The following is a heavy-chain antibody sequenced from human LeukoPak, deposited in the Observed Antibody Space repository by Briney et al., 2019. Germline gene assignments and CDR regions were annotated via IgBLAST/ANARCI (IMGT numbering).Heavy chain of an antibody. D-gene: IGHD3-3*01. Sequence: SETLSLTCTVSGGSISSSSYYWGWIRQLPGKGLEWIGSIYYSGSTYYNPSLKSRVTISVDTSKNQFSLKLSSVTAADTAVYYCAREGPQYYDFNPWGQGTLVTVSS. CDR3: AREGPQYYDFNP. V-gene: IGHV4-39*07. CDR2: IYYSGST. CDR1: GGSISSSSYY. J-gene: IGHJ5*02.